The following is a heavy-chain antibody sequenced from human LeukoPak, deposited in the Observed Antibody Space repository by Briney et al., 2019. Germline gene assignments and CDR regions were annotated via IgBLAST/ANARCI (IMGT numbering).Heavy chain of an antibody. Sequence: SETLSLTCTVSGGSISSYYWSWIRQPPGKGLEWIGYIYYSGSTNYNPSLKSRVTISVDTSKNQFSLKLSSVTAADTAVYYCARTYCSGGSCYSLDYWGQGTLVTASS. V-gene: IGHV4-59*01. CDR2: IYYSGST. CDR1: GGSISSYY. D-gene: IGHD2-15*01. CDR3: ARTYCSGGSCYSLDY. J-gene: IGHJ4*02.